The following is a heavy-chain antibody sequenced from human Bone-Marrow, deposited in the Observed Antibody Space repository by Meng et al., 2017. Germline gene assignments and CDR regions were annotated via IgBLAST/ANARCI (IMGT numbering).Heavy chain of an antibody. CDR3: AKDSRIAAGRLYYFDS. V-gene: IGHV3-9*01. Sequence: SLKISCVASGFPFDDYAMHWVRQAPGKGLEWVSGISWHSRTIEYADSVRGRFTVSRDNAANSLYLQMNSLRPEDTALYHCAKDSRIAAGRLYYFDSWGQGTQVTGYS. CDR1: GFPFDDYA. CDR2: ISWHSRTI. D-gene: IGHD6-13*01. J-gene: IGHJ4*02.